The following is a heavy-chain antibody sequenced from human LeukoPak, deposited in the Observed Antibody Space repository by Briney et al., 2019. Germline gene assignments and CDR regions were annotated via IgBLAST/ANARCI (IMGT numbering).Heavy chain of an antibody. J-gene: IGHJ4*02. V-gene: IGHV3-33*01. CDR1: GFTFNTYA. CDR2: IWHDGSHK. D-gene: IGHD3-10*01. Sequence: GRSLRLSCAASGFTFNTYAMHWVRQAPGQGLEWVALIWHDGSHKFYSNSVRGQFTISRDNSKNTVSLQMNSLIPENMAVYFCTGEMFGSGSCLTFGGQGPLVTVS. CDR3: TGEMFGSGSCLTF.